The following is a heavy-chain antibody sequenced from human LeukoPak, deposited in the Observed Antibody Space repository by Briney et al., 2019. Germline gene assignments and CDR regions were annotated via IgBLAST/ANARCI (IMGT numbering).Heavy chain of an antibody. CDR1: EFTFSRYW. Sequence: GGSLRLSCAASEFTFSRYWMHWVRQAPGKGLVWVSRINSDGSSTRYADSVKGRFTISRDNAKNTLYLQMDSLRAEDTAVYYCGRVYGGSSWFFDLWGRGTLATVSS. CDR2: INSDGSST. D-gene: IGHD4-23*01. V-gene: IGHV3-74*01. J-gene: IGHJ2*01. CDR3: GRVYGGSSWFFDL.